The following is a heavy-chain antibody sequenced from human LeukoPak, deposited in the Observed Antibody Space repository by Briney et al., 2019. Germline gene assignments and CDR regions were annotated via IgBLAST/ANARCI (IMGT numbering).Heavy chain of an antibody. CDR2: ISRSSSYI. Sequence: PGGSLRLSCAASGFTSTNTWMTWVRQAPGKGLEWVSSISRSSSYIYYADSVKGRFTISRDNAKNSLYLQMNSLRAEDTAVYYCASSSNYDSSGYFLGGYWGQGTLVTVSS. CDR3: ASSSNYDSSGYFLGGY. CDR1: GFTSTNTW. V-gene: IGHV3-21*01. D-gene: IGHD3-22*01. J-gene: IGHJ4*02.